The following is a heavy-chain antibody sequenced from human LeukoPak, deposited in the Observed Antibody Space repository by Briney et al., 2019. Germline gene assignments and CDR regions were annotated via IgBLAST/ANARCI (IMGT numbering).Heavy chain of an antibody. CDR3: AKNDGNLPYYYYYMDV. D-gene: IGHD1-1*01. J-gene: IGHJ6*03. V-gene: IGHV3-23*01. CDR1: GFTFSSYA. CDR2: ISGSGGST. Sequence: PGGSLRPSCTASGFTFSSYAMSWVRQAPGKGLEWVSAISGSGGSTYYADSVKGRFKISRDNSKNTLYLQMNSLRADDTAVYYCAKNDGNLPYYYYYMDVWGKGTTVTVSS.